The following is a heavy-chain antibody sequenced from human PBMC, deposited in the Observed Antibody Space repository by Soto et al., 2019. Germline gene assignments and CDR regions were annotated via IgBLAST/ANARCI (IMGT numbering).Heavy chain of an antibody. V-gene: IGHV4-30-4*01. CDR2: IYKSTTT. Sequence: SETLTLTCSDSGDSISTVDYFWAWIRQPPGQALEYIGYIYKSTTTYYNPSFESRVAISLDTSKSQFSLNVTSVTAADTAVYFCARGRYCLTGRCFPNWFDSWGQGTLVTVSS. CDR3: ARGRYCLTGRCFPNWFDS. J-gene: IGHJ5*01. CDR1: GDSISTVDYF. D-gene: IGHD2-15*01.